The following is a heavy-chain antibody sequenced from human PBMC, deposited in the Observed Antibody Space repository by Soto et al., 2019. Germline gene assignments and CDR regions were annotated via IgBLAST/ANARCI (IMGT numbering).Heavy chain of an antibody. CDR2: IYYSGST. CDR1: GGSISSYY. CDR3: ARQGLYCSGGSCYPTDWFDP. J-gene: IGHJ5*02. Sequence: SETLSLTCTVSGGSISSYYWSWIRQPPGKGLEWIGYIYYSGSTNYNPSLKSRVTISVDTSKNQFSLKLSSVTAADTAVYYCARQGLYCSGGSCYPTDWFDPWGQGTLVTVSS. V-gene: IGHV4-59*08. D-gene: IGHD2-15*01.